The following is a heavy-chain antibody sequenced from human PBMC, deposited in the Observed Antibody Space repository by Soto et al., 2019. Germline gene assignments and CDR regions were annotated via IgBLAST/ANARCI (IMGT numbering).Heavy chain of an antibody. CDR3: ARVRNSILYSYNWFDP. Sequence: QVQLQQWGAGLLKPSETLSLTCAVYGGSFSGYYWSWIRQPPGKGLEWIGEINHSGSTNYNPSLKSRVTISVDTSKTQFSLTLSYLTAADTAVYYCARVRNSILYSYNWFDPWGQGTLVTVSS. V-gene: IGHV4-34*01. D-gene: IGHD4-4*01. J-gene: IGHJ5*02. CDR2: INHSGST. CDR1: GGSFSGYY.